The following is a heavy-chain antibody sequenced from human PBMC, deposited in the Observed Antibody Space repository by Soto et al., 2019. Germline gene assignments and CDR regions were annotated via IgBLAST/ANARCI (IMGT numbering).Heavy chain of an antibody. D-gene: IGHD6-13*01. CDR3: ARELANYFDY. CDR1: GGSISSYY. Sequence: SETLSLTCTVSGGSISSYYWSWIRQPPGKGLEWIGYIYYSGSTNYNPSLKSRVTISVDTSKNQFSLKLSSVTAADTAVYYCARELANYFDYWGQGTLVTXSS. J-gene: IGHJ4*02. V-gene: IGHV4-59*01. CDR2: IYYSGST.